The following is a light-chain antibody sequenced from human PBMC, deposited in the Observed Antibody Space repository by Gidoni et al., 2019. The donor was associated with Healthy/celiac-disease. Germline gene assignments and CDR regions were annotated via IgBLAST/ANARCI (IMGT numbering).Light chain of an antibody. CDR3: QQSYSTPLFT. J-gene: IGKJ3*01. CDR1: QSISSY. Sequence: DIQMTQSPSSLSASVGDRVTITCRASQSISSYLNWYQQKPGKAPKILIHAVSSLQSGVPPRFSGSGAGTAFTLTISSLQPEDFATYYCQQSYSTPLFTFGPXTKVDIK. CDR2: AVS. V-gene: IGKV1-39*01.